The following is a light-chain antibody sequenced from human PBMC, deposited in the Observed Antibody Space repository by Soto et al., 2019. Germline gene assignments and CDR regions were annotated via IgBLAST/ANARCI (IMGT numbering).Light chain of an antibody. CDR1: QSLLESDDGNTD. Sequence: DIVMTPTPLSLPVTPGEPASISCRSSQSLLESDDGNTDLDWYLQKPGQSTQLLIYTLSYRASGGPYTFSGSGAGTDFTLKISRVGAEDVGVYYCMRRLAFPADTFGGVTKVETK. V-gene: IGKV2-40*01. CDR3: MRRLAFPADT. J-gene: IGKJ4*02. CDR2: TLS.